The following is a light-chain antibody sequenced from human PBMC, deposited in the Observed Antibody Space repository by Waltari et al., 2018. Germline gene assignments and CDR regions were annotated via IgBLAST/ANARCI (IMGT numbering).Light chain of an antibody. CDR2: KTS. CDR1: QGLRCW. V-gene: IGKV1-5*03. CDR3: QQYVTVPYT. Sequence: DIQMTQSPSSLSASVGDRVTISCRASQGLRCWLAWYQQKPGKAPKLLIYKTSTLHSGVPSRFSGSGSGTDFTLTIASLQPEDFATYHCQQYVTVPYTFGQGTKVEIK. J-gene: IGKJ2*01.